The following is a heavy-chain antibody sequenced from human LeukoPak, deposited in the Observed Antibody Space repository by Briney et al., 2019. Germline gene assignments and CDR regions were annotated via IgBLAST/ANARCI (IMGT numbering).Heavy chain of an antibody. CDR3: ARGEYCDFWSGYYTLRYYYYGMDV. J-gene: IGHJ6*02. CDR1: GFTFSSYW. CDR2: INSDGSST. D-gene: IGHD3-3*01. V-gene: IGHV3-74*01. Sequence: GGSLRLSCAASGFTFSSYWMHWVRQAPGKGLVWVSRINSDGSSTSYADSVKGRFTISRDNAKNTLYLQMNSLRAEDTAVYYCARGEYCDFWSGYYTLRYYYYGMDVWGQGTTVTVSS.